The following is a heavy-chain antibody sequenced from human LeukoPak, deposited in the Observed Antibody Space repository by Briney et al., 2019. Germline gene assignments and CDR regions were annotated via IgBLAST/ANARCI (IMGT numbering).Heavy chain of an antibody. CDR2: ISPSGGST. D-gene: IGHD3-10*01. Sequence: ASVKVSCKAFGYTFTSNYMHWVRQAPGQGPEWMGVISPSGGSTTYAQKFQGRVTLTRDMSTSTDYLEPSSLRSEDTAVYYCATGAGYYGSGSYYNGDYWGQGTLVTVSS. V-gene: IGHV1-46*01. CDR3: ATGAGYYGSGSYYNGDY. CDR1: GYTFTSNY. J-gene: IGHJ4*02.